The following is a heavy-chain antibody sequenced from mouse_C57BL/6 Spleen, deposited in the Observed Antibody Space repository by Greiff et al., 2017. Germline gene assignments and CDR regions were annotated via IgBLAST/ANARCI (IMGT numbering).Heavy chain of an antibody. CDR3: ASLTGDWYFDV. V-gene: IGHV1-52*01. J-gene: IGHJ1*03. Sequence: QVQLQQPGAELVRPGSSVKLSCKASGYTFTSYWMHWVKQRPIQGLEWIGNIDPSDSETHYNQKFKDKATLTVDKSSSTAYMQLSSLTSEDSAVYYCASLTGDWYFDVWGTGTTVTVSS. CDR2: IDPSDSET. CDR1: GYTFTSYW. D-gene: IGHD3-1*01.